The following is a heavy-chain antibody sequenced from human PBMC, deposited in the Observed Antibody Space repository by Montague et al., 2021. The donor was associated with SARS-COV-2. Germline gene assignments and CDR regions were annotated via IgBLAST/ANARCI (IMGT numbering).Heavy chain of an antibody. CDR1: GGSFGNTSCY. D-gene: IGHD6-6*01. Sequence: SETLSLTCSVSGGSFGNTSCYWGWIRQSPGKGLEWVANFYDNGITYYXPSLKSRVTLSVDPSTNQFFLKLTSVTAADTAVYYCARPRPRSPYNYFDTWGQGILVTVSS. J-gene: IGHJ4*02. CDR3: ARPRPRSPYNYFDT. V-gene: IGHV4-39*01. CDR2: FYDNGIT.